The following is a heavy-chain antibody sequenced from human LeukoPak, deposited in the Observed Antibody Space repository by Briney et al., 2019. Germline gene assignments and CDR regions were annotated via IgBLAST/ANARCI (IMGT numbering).Heavy chain of an antibody. D-gene: IGHD3-22*01. J-gene: IGHJ4*02. CDR2: IIPIFGTA. V-gene: IGHV1-69*13. CDR3: AKGGYSYDSSGHNYFDY. Sequence: ASVKVSCKASGGTFSSYAISWVRQAPGQGLEWMGGIIPIFGTANYAQKFQGRVTITADESTSTAYMELSSLRSEDTAVYYCAKGGYSYDSSGHNYFDYWGQGTLVTVSS. CDR1: GGTFSSYA.